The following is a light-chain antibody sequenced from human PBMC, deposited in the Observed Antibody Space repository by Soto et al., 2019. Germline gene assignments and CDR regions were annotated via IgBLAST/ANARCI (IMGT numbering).Light chain of an antibody. Sequence: AIRMTQSPSSLSASTGDRDTIPCRSSQGISSYLAWYQRKPAKAPKLLISAATTLQSGVPSRFSCSGSGKYFTLTISCVQSEDIATYCCQQYYIYHSCGQGIKLEIK. J-gene: IGKJ2*01. CDR1: QGISSY. V-gene: IGKV1-8*01. CDR3: QQYYIYHS. CDR2: AAT.